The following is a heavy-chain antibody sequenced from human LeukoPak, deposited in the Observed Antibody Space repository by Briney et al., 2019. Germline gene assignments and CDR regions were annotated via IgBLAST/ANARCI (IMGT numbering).Heavy chain of an antibody. J-gene: IGHJ6*02. D-gene: IGHD2-2*01. CDR2: INHSGST. CDR1: GGSFSGYY. CDR3: ARGRSRSSFCSSTSCPYYYYYGMDV. Sequence: PSETLSLTCAVYGGSFSGYYWSWLRQPPGKGLEWIGEINHSGSTNYNPSLKSRVTISVDTSKNQFSLKLSSVTAADTAVYYCARGRSRSSFCSSTSCPYYYYYGMDVWGQGTTVTVSS. V-gene: IGHV4-34*01.